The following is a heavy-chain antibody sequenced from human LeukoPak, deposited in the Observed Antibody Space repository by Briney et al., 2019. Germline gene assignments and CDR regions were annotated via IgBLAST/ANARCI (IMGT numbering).Heavy chain of an antibody. V-gene: IGHV3-30*04. CDR3: ARDRDCSSTSCYNAFDI. J-gene: IGHJ3*02. Sequence: PGRSLRLSCAASGFTFSSYAMHWVRQAPGKGLEWVAVLSYDGSNKYYADSVKGRFTISRDNSKNTLYLQMNSLRAEDTAVYYCARDRDCSSTSCYNAFDIWGQGTMGTVSS. D-gene: IGHD2-2*02. CDR2: LSYDGSNK. CDR1: GFTFSSYA.